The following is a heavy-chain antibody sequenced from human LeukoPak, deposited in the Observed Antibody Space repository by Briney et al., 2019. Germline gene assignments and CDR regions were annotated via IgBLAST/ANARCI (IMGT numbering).Heavy chain of an antibody. CDR1: GGSISSYY. D-gene: IGHD1-26*01. CDR3: ARDNVVDATSGIDY. CDR2: VSYSGST. Sequence: SETLSLTCTVSGGSISSYYWGWIRQPPGKGLEWIGSVSYSGSTYYNPSLKSRVTISLDTSKNQFSLKLTSMTAADTAVYFCARDNVVDATSGIDYWGQGTLVTVSS. J-gene: IGHJ4*02. V-gene: IGHV4-39*07.